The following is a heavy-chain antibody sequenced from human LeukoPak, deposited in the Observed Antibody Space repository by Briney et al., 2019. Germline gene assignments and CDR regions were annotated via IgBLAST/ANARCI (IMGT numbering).Heavy chain of an antibody. D-gene: IGHD3-22*01. CDR3: ARAPSEIGGYYPEYFRH. J-gene: IGHJ1*01. CDR1: GFTFSTYW. CDR2: IKSDGST. V-gene: IGHV3-74*01. Sequence: GGSLRLSCAASGFTFSTYWMHWVRQAPGKGLVWVSRIKSDGSTNYADSVKGRFTISRDNSENTVSLQMNSLRPEDTGVYYCARAPSEIGGYYPEYFRHWGQGTLVTVSS.